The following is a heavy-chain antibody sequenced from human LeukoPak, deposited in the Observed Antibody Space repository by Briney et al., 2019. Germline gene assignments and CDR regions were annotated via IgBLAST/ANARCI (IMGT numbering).Heavy chain of an antibody. CDR3: ARNKRADI. V-gene: IGHV3-7*01. CDR2: IKQDGSET. Sequence: GGSLRLSCAVSGFSFSDYWMSWVRQAPGKGLEWVANIKQDGSETNYVDSVRGRFTVSRDNAKNSLSLQMISLRAEDTALYYCARNKRADIWGQGTMVTVSS. D-gene: IGHD1/OR15-1a*01. J-gene: IGHJ3*02. CDR1: GFSFSDYW.